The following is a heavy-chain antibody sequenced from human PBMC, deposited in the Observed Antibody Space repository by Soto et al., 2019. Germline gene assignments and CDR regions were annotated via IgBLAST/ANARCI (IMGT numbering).Heavy chain of an antibody. CDR3: ARGRGDFWSGYLGWFDP. J-gene: IGHJ5*02. Sequence: SETLSLTCAVYGGSFSGCYWSWIRQPPGKGLEWIGEINHSGSTNYNPSLKSRVTISVDTSKNQFSLKLSSVTAADTAVYYCARGRGDFWSGYLGWFDPWGQGTLVTVSS. CDR2: INHSGST. CDR1: GGSFSGCY. V-gene: IGHV4-34*01. D-gene: IGHD3-3*01.